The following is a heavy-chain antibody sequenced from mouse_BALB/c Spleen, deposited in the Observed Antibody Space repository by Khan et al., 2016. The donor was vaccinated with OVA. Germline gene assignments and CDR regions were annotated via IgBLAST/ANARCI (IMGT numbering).Heavy chain of an antibody. Sequence: VQLKESGPGLVKPSQSLSLTCTVTGYSITSGYGWNWIRQFPGNKLEWMGYISYSGSTNYNPYLNSRISITRDTSKNQFFLQLNSGTTKDTATYYCARTARIKYWGQGTTLTVSS. D-gene: IGHD1-2*01. CDR2: ISYSGST. V-gene: IGHV3-2*02. J-gene: IGHJ2*01. CDR3: ARTARIKY. CDR1: GYSITSGYG.